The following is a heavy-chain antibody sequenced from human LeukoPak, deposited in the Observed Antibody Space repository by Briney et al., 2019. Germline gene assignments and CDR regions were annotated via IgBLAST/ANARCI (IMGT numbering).Heavy chain of an antibody. CDR1: GGSISSYY. J-gene: IGHJ4*02. Sequence: SETLSLTCTASGGSISSYYWSWIRQPPGKGLEWIGYIYYSGSTNYNPSLKSRVTISVDTSKNQFSLKLSSVTAADTAVYYCARGRYGDFPYDYWGQGTLVTVSS. CDR2: IYYSGST. V-gene: IGHV4-59*01. CDR3: ARGRYGDFPYDY. D-gene: IGHD4-17*01.